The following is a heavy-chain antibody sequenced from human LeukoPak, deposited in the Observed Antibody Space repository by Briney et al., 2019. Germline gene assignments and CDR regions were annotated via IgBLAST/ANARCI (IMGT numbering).Heavy chain of an antibody. CDR2: ITGSGGST. Sequence: PGGSLRLSCAASGFTFSNYAMSWVRQAPGKGLEWVSSITGSGGSTYYADSVKGRFTISRDNSKNTLYLQMSSLRAEDTAVYYCAKDKGDFWSGHHYWGQGTLATVSS. CDR3: AKDKGDFWSGHHY. J-gene: IGHJ4*02. V-gene: IGHV3-23*01. CDR1: GFTFSNYA. D-gene: IGHD3-3*01.